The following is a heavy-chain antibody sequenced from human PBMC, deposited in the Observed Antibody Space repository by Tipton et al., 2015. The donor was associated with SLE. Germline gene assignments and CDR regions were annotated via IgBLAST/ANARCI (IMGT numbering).Heavy chain of an antibody. V-gene: IGHV4-39*01. Sequence: PGLVKPSETLSLTCTVSGGSISSSPYFWDWIRQSPGKGLEWIGTIYYSGTPDYNPSLKSRVTMSVDTSKNQFSLSLRSVTGADTAVYYCARHHNYDANGFWVDAFDIWGQGTMVTVSS. D-gene: IGHD4/OR15-4a*01. J-gene: IGHJ3*02. CDR2: IYYSGTP. CDR3: ARHHNYDANGFWVDAFDI. CDR1: GGSISSSPYF.